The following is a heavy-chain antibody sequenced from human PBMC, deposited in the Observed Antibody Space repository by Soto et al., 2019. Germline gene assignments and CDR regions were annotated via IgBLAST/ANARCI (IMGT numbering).Heavy chain of an antibody. Sequence: SLQVSCKASGYTFTSYYMHWVRQAPGQGLEWMGGIIPIFGTANYAQKFQGRVTITADKSTSTAYMELSSLRSEDTAVYYCERAALRWLEWCSPTMNWFGNWGKGTRVTVSS. V-gene: IGHV1-69*06. CDR2: IIPIFGTA. D-gene: IGHD3-3*01. CDR3: ERAALRWLEWCSPTMNWFGN. J-gene: IGHJ5*02. CDR1: GYTFTSYY.